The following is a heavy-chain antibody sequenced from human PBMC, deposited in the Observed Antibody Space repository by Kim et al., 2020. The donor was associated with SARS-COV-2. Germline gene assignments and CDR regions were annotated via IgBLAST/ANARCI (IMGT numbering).Heavy chain of an antibody. CDR1: GFTFSSYS. J-gene: IGHJ4*02. CDR2: ISSSSSTI. V-gene: IGHV3-48*02. CDR3: ARDPDNSITMVRGVIGPFDY. D-gene: IGHD3-10*01. Sequence: GGSLRLSCAASGFTFSSYSMNWVRQAPGKGLEWVSYISSSSSTIYYADSVKGRFTISRDNAKNSLYLQMNSLRDEDTAVYYCARDPDNSITMVRGVIGPFDYWGQGTLVTVSS.